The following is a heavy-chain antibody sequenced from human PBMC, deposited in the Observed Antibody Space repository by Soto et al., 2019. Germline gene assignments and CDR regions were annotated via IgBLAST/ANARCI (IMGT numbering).Heavy chain of an antibody. J-gene: IGHJ4*02. CDR3: ARQGRYDYIWGSYRSKINHFDY. D-gene: IGHD3-16*02. CDR1: GYTFASYD. V-gene: IGHV1-8*01. CDR2: MNPNSGNT. Sequence: ASVKVSCKASGYTFASYDINWVRQATGQGLEWMGWMNPNSGNTGYAQKFQGRVTMTRNTSISTAYMELSSLRSEDTAVYYCARQGRYDYIWGSYRSKINHFDYWGQGTLVTVSS.